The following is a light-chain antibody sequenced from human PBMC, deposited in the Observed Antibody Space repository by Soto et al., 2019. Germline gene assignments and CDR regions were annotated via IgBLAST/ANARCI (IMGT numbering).Light chain of an antibody. CDR1: SSNIGNNY. J-gene: IGLJ1*01. CDR2: DNN. Sequence: QSALTQPPSVSAAPVQKVTISCSGSSSNIGNNYVSWYQQLPGTAPKLLIYDNNKRPSGIPDRFSGSKSGTSATLGITGLQTGDEADYYCGTWDSSLSAYVFGTGTKVTVL. V-gene: IGLV1-51*01. CDR3: GTWDSSLSAYV.